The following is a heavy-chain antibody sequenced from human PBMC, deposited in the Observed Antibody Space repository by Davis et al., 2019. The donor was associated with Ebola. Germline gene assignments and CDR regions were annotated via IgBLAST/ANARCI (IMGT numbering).Heavy chain of an antibody. CDR2: INPNSGGT. V-gene: IGHV1-2*02. J-gene: IGHJ6*02. CDR1: GYTFTGYY. CDR3: ARDFDYDILTPSRVDYYYGMDV. Sequence: ASVKVSCKASGYTFTGYYMHWVRQAPGQGLEWMGWINPNSGGTNYAQKFQGRVTITRDTSISTAYMELSRLRSDDTAVYYCARDFDYDILTPSRVDYYYGMDVWGQGTTVTVSS. D-gene: IGHD3-9*01.